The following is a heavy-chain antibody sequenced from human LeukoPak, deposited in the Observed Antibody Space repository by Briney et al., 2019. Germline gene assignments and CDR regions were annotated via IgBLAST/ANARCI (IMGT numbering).Heavy chain of an antibody. Sequence: GGSLRLSCAASGFTFDEYNMHWVRQAPGKGLEWVSLISWDGGSTHYADSVKGRFTISRDNSKNSLYLQMNSLRTEDTALYYCVKDNGFLEWLFDRSDYWGQGTLVTVSS. CDR2: ISWDGGST. J-gene: IGHJ4*02. D-gene: IGHD3-3*01. V-gene: IGHV3-43*01. CDR1: GFTFDEYN. CDR3: VKDNGFLEWLFDRSDY.